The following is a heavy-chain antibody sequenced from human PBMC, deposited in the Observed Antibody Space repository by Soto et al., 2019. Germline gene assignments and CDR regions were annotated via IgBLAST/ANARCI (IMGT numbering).Heavy chain of an antibody. J-gene: IGHJ5*02. CDR3: ARMESFGSLNWFDP. V-gene: IGHV1-8*02. Sequence: SVKVSCQASGYAFTNNDVSWVRQATGQGLEWMGWMNPGSGDTGYAQKFQGRVTMTRDISIATAYMELNSLTSEDTAIYYCARMESFGSLNWFDPWGQGTPVTVSS. D-gene: IGHD5-18*01. CDR2: MNPGSGDT. CDR1: GYAFTNND.